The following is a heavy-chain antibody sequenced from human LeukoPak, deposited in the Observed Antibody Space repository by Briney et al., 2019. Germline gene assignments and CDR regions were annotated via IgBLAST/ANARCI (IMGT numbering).Heavy chain of an antibody. CDR2: FDPEDGET. V-gene: IGHV1-24*01. D-gene: IGHD3-10*01. CDR1: GYTLTELS. CDR3: ATAYYASGGYYYYGMDV. J-gene: IGHJ6*02. Sequence: GASVKVSCKVSGYTLTELSMHWVRQAPGKGLEWMGGFDPEDGETIYAQKFQGRVTMTEDTSTDTAYMELSGLRSEDTAVYYCATAYYASGGYYYYGMDVWGQGTTVTVSS.